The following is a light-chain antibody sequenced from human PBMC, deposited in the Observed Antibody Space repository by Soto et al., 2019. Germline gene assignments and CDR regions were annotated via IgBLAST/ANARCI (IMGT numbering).Light chain of an antibody. V-gene: IGKV3-20*01. CDR3: RQYGRSLEFA. CDR1: QTVSNNF. Sequence: IVLTQFPGTLSLSPGERATLSCRASQTVSNNFLAWYQEKPGRGPRLLIYGASTRPTGVPDRFSGSGSGTGFTLTISRLDPEDFAVYYCRQYGRSLEFAVGGGTKVEIK. CDR2: GAS. J-gene: IGKJ4*01.